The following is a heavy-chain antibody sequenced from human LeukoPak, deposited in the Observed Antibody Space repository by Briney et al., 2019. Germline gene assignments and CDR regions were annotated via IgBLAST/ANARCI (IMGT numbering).Heavy chain of an antibody. Sequence: AASVTVSCKASGYSFTSYDINWLRQATGQGLEWMGWMNPNSGNKRYPQKLQGRVTITSNTSISPAHTELTSLGSDDPAGYYCSRGPDSSSWYDYWGQGTLVTVSS. V-gene: IGHV1-8*01. J-gene: IGHJ4*02. CDR2: MNPNSGNK. CDR1: GYSFTSYD. D-gene: IGHD6-13*01. CDR3: SRGPDSSSWYDY.